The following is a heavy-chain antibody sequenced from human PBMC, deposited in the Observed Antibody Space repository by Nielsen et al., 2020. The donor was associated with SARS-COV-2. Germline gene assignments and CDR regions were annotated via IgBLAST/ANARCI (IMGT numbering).Heavy chain of an antibody. CDR2: TYYRSKWYT. J-gene: IGHJ4*02. Sequence: SQTLSLTCAISGDSVSSNRAVWNWIRQSPSRGLEWLGRTYYRSKWYTDYADSVKSRIVVSPDTSKNQVSLQLNSVTPEDTAVYFCAREHHGGNPFDSWGQGTLVTVSS. V-gene: IGHV6-1*01. CDR3: AREHHGGNPFDS. CDR1: GDSVSSNRAV. D-gene: IGHD4-23*01.